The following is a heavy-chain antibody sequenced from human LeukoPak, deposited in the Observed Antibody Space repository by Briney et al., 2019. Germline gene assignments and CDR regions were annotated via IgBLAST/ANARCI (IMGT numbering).Heavy chain of an antibody. J-gene: IGHJ3*02. CDR2: IYTSDNT. V-gene: IGHV4-4*07. Sequence: PSETLSLTCTVSDGSISGYYWTWIRQPAGKGLEWIGRIYTSDNTIYNPSLRSRVTISVDKSKNQFSLKLSSVTAADTAVYYCARDHLLAHAFDIWGQGTMVTVSS. CDR1: DGSISGYY. CDR3: ARDHLLAHAFDI.